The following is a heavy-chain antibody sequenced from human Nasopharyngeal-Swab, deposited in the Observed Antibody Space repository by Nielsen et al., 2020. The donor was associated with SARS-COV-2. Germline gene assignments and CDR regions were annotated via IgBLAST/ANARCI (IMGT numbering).Heavy chain of an antibody. V-gene: IGHV4-34*01. CDR1: NGSFIGYY. CDR2: INHAGTT. CDR3: ARRHRSCGGGACPIDY. D-gene: IGHD2-21*02. Sequence: SETLSLTCGVHNGSFIGYYWTWIRQPPGKGLEWIGEINHAGTTNYTPSLKSRVTMSVDTSKNQFSLKVNSVTAADMAVYYCARRHRSCGGGACPIDYWGQGALVTVSS. J-gene: IGHJ4*02.